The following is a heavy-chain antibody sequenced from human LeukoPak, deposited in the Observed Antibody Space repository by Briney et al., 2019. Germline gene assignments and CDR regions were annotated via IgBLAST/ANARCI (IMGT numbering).Heavy chain of an antibody. V-gene: IGHV3-21*01. CDR2: ISSSSSYI. Sequence: GGSLRLSCAASGFTFSSYSMNWVRQAPGKGLEWVSSISSSSSYIYYADSVKGRFTISRDNAKNSLYLQMNSLRAEDTAVYYCARGPGGYSYGYGAFDIWGQGTMVTVSS. D-gene: IGHD5-18*01. CDR3: ARGPGGYSYGYGAFDI. J-gene: IGHJ3*02. CDR1: GFTFSSYS.